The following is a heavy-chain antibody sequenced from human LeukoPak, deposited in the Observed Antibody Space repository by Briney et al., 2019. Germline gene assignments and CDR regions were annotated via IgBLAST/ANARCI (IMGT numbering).Heavy chain of an antibody. CDR2: IKTDGSIT. Sequence: GGSLRLSCAASGFSFSVYWMHWVRQAPGKGPVWVSRIKTDGSITDYADFVKGRFTISRDNAKNTLYLQMNSLRAEDTAVYYCAKGSGVLPPTTYLVHWGQGTLVTVSS. CDR3: AKGSGVLPPTTYLVH. CDR1: GFSFSVYW. D-gene: IGHD1-14*01. J-gene: IGHJ4*02. V-gene: IGHV3-74*01.